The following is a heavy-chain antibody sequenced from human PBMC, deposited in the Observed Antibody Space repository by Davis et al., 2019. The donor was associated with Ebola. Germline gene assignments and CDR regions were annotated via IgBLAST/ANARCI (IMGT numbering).Heavy chain of an antibody. CDR2: IRSKANSYAT. CDR1: GFTFSGSA. D-gene: IGHD3-10*01. Sequence: PGGSLRLSCAASGFTFSGSAMHWVRQASGKGLEWVGLIRSKANSYATAYAASVKGRFTISIDDSKNTAYLQMNSLKTEDTAVYYCAGSGSGKPDYWGQGTLVTVSS. V-gene: IGHV3-73*01. J-gene: IGHJ4*02. CDR3: AGSGSGKPDY.